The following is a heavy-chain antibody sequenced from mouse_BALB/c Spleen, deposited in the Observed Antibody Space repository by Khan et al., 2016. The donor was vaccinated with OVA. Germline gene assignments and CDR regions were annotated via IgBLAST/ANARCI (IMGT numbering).Heavy chain of an antibody. CDR2: INTYTGEP. J-gene: IGHJ1*01. CDR1: GYTFTNYG. Sequence: QIQLVQSGPELKKPGETVKISCKASGYTFTNYGMNWVKQAPGKGLKWMGWINTYTGEPTYADDFKGRFAFSLETSASTAYLQINNLKNEDTATYFCARGYWYFDGWGAGTTVTVSS. V-gene: IGHV9-3-1*01. CDR3: ARGYWYFDG.